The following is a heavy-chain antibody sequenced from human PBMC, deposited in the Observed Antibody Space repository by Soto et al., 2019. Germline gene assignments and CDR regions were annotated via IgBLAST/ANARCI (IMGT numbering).Heavy chain of an antibody. CDR3: ASSITIVLGVDRRAFYNCLDP. Sequence: GFLRRSCAASGFTFSSYSMNGVRQAPGKGLEWVSSISSSSSYICDADSVKGRFTISRDNAKNSLYLKMNSLRAEDTAVYYCASSITIVLGVDRRAFYNCLDPCSQGTLVTSP. CDR2: ISSSSSYI. D-gene: IGHD3-10*01. J-gene: IGHJ5*02. V-gene: IGHV3-21*01. CDR1: GFTFSSYS.